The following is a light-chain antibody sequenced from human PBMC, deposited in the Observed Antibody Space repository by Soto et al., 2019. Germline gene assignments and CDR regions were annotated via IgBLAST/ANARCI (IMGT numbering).Light chain of an antibody. J-gene: IGLJ3*02. V-gene: IGLV1-47*01. Sequence: QLVLTQPPSASGTPGQRVTISCSGSSSNIGSNYVFWYRQLPGTAPKLLIYRNNQRPSGVPDRFSGSKSGTSASLAISGLRSEDEADYYCAAWDDSLSGRVFGGGTKVTVL. CDR1: SSNIGSNY. CDR2: RNN. CDR3: AAWDDSLSGRV.